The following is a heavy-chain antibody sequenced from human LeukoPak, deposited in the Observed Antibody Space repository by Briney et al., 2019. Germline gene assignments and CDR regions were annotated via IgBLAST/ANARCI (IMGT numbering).Heavy chain of an antibody. D-gene: IGHD4-23*01. Sequence: ASVKVSCKASGYTFTGNHMHWVRQAPGQGLEWMGWINPNSGGTNYAQKFQGRVIMTRDTSITTAYMELSRLSSDDTAVYYCARHPGKVTNDWYFDLWGRGTLVTVSS. V-gene: IGHV1-2*02. CDR1: GYTFTGNH. J-gene: IGHJ2*01. CDR3: ARHPGKVTNDWYFDL. CDR2: INPNSGGT.